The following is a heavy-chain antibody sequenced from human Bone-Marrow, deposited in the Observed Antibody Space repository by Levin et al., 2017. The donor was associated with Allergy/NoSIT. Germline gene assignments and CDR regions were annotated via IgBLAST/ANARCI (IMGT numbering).Heavy chain of an antibody. Sequence: YWIGWIRQHPGKGLEWIGYIFYTGSTYYSPSLKNRVSISVDTSKNQFSLKLTSVTAADTAVYYCATIGYSSASAAYWGLGTLVTVPS. J-gene: IGHJ4*02. CDR2: IFYTGST. CDR3: ATIGYSSASAAY. D-gene: IGHD6-19*01. V-gene: IGHV4-31*02. CDR1: Y.